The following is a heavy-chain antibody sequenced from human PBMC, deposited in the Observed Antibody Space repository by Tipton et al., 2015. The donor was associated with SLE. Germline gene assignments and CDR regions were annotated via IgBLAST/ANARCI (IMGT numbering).Heavy chain of an antibody. CDR3: ARDPYGNEDY. Sequence: TLSLTCTVSGGSISSYYWSWIRQPPGKGLEWIGSTYHSGSTYYNPSLKSRVTISVDTSKNQFSLKLSSVTAADTAVYYCARDPYGNEDYWGQGTLVTVSS. V-gene: IGHV4-59*12. J-gene: IGHJ4*02. D-gene: IGHD4-11*01. CDR2: TYHSGST. CDR1: GGSISSYY.